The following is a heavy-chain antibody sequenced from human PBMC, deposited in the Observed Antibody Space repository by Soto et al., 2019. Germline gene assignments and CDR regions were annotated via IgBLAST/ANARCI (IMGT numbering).Heavy chain of an antibody. D-gene: IGHD3-16*01. J-gene: IGHJ6*02. Sequence: SVKVSFKACGGTFSSYAISWLRQAPGQGLEWMGGIIPIFGTANYAQKFQGRVTITADESTSTAYMELSSLRSEDTAVYYCARGMGGFLDVWGQGTTVTVSS. CDR1: GGTFSSYA. V-gene: IGHV1-69*13. CDR3: ARGMGGFLDV. CDR2: IIPIFGTA.